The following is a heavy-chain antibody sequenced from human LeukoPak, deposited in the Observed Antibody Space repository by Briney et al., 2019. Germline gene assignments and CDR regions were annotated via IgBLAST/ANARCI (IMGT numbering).Heavy chain of an antibody. D-gene: IGHD6-19*01. CDR1: GFTFSDYY. CDR2: IKQDGSEK. V-gene: IGHV3-7*04. CDR3: VGGYGWLPDY. Sequence: PGGSLRLSCAASGFTFSDYYMSWIRQAPGKGLEWVANIKQDGSEKKYVDSVKGRFTISRDNAKNSVYLQMNSLRVDDTAVYYCVGGYGWLPDYWGQGALVTVSS. J-gene: IGHJ4*02.